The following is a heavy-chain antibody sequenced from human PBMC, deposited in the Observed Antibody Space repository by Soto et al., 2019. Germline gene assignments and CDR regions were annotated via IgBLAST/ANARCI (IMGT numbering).Heavy chain of an antibody. J-gene: IGHJ4*02. Sequence: LXLSCAASRFTFSSYCMHWVRQAPGKGLEWVAVISYDGSNKYYADSVKGRFTISRDNSKNTLYLQMNSLRAEDTAVYYCAKDSDSSSWYFDYWGQGTLVTVSS. CDR3: AKDSDSSSWYFDY. D-gene: IGHD6-13*01. V-gene: IGHV3-30*18. CDR1: RFTFSSYC. CDR2: ISYDGSNK.